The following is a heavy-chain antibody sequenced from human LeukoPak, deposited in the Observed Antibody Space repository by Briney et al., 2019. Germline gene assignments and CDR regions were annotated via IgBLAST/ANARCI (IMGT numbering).Heavy chain of an antibody. Sequence: GGSLRLSCAASGFTFSSYSMSWVRLAPGKGLEWVGLIRSKPYGGTTEYAASVKGRFTISRDDSKSIAYLQMNSLKTEDTAVYFCTRSSASVRGDYWGQGTLVTVSS. CDR1: GFTFSSYS. CDR3: TRSSASVRGDY. J-gene: IGHJ4*02. CDR2: IRSKPYGGTT. V-gene: IGHV3-49*04. D-gene: IGHD3-10*02.